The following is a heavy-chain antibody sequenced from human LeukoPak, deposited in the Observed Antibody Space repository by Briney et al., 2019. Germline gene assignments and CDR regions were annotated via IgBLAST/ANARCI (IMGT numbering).Heavy chain of an antibody. CDR3: ARCHSSSWYVAWFDP. J-gene: IGHJ5*02. V-gene: IGHV4-61*02. CDR2: IYTSEST. Sequence: SETLSLTCTVSGGSISSGSYYWSWIRQPAGKGLEWIGRIYTSESTHYNPSLKSRVTISVDTSKNQFSLKLSSVTAADTAVYYCARCHSSSWYVAWFDPWGQGTLVTVSS. D-gene: IGHD6-13*01. CDR1: GGSISSGSYY.